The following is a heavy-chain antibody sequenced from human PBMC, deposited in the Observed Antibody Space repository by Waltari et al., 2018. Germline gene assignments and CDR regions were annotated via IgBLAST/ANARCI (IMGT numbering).Heavy chain of an antibody. V-gene: IGHV3-21*04. CDR2: ISSSSSYI. CDR1: GFTFSSYS. Sequence: EVQLVESGGGLVKPGGSLRLSCAASGFTFSSYSMNWVRQAPGKGLEWVSSISSSSSYIYYADSVKGRFTISRDNAKNSLYLQMNSLRAEDTAVYYCAKGLVRGEVGVYWGQGTLVTVSS. J-gene: IGHJ4*02. CDR3: AKGLVRGEVGVY. D-gene: IGHD3-10*01.